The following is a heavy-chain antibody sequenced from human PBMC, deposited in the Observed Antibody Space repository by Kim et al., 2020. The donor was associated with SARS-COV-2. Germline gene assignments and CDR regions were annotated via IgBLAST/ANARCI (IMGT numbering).Heavy chain of an antibody. CDR1: GGSISSYY. D-gene: IGHD3-3*01. CDR2: IYYSGST. Sequence: SETLSLTCTVSGGSISSYYWSWIRQPPGKGLEWIGYIYYSGSTNYNPSLKSRVTISVDTSKNQFSLKLSSVTAADTAVYYCARRFDYWGQGTLVTVSS. V-gene: IGHV4-59*13. CDR3: ARRFDY. J-gene: IGHJ4*02.